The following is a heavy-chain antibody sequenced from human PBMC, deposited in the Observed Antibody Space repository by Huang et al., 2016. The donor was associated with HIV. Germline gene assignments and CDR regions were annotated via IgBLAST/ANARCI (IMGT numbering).Heavy chain of an antibody. J-gene: IGHJ4*02. V-gene: IGHV4-30-4*08. CDR2: IYYSGNG. D-gene: IGHD2-21*01. CDR1: SDSIRTGGYY. CDR3: ARAPATYSVFVY. Sequence: QVQLQESGPGLVKPSQTLSLTCTVSSDSIRTGGYYWSWLRQSPGKGREWIGYIYYSGNGAYNPSPKRRVSISVDTFTNRVSLKLKSVTVADTAVYYCARAPATYSVFVYWGQGTLVTVSA.